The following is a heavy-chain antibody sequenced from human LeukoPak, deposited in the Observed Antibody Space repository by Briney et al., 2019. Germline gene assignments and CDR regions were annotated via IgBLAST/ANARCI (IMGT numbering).Heavy chain of an antibody. CDR2: INPNSGGT. J-gene: IGHJ4*02. D-gene: IGHD3-22*01. CDR3: ARAPTYYYDSSGYYYQFDY. Sequence: VSVKVSCKASGYTFTGYYMHWVRQAPGQGLEWMGWINPNSGGTNYAQKFQGRVTMTRDTSISTAYMELSRLRSDDTAVYYCARAPTYYYDSSGYYYQFDYWGQGTLVTVSS. CDR1: GYTFTGYY. V-gene: IGHV1-2*02.